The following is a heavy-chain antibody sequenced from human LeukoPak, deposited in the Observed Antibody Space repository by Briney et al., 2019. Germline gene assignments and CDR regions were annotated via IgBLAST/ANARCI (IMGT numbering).Heavy chain of an antibody. D-gene: IGHD1-7*01. CDR2: IQYDGSNK. J-gene: IGHJ2*01. CDR3: AKVRPPARPLNYDYWYFDL. V-gene: IGHV3-30*02. Sequence: PGGSLRLSCAASGFTFSSYGMHWVRQAPGKGLEWVAFIQYDGSNKYYADSVKGRFTISRDNSKNTLYLQMNSLRAEDTAVYYCAKVRPPARPLNYDYWYFDLWGRGTLVTVSS. CDR1: GFTFSSYG.